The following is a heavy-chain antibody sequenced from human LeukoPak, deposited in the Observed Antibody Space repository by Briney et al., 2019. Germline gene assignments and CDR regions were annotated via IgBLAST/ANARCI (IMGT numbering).Heavy chain of an antibody. CDR3: ARGAFDYPGRDYFDY. Sequence: GGSLRLSCAASGFTFSGYWMHWIRQAPGKGLVWVSRISSDGSTTSYADSVKGRFTISRGNAKNSLHLQMKGLRVEDTAVYYCARGAFDYPGRDYFDYWGQGTQVTVSS. D-gene: IGHD3-9*01. CDR2: ISSDGSTT. J-gene: IGHJ4*02. CDR1: GFTFSGYW. V-gene: IGHV3-74*01.